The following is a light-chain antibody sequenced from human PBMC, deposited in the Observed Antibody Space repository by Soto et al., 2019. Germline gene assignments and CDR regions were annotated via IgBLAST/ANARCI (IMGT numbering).Light chain of an antibody. Sequence: DIVLTQSPGTLSLSPGERATLSCRASQSVTGTYLAWYQQEPGQAPRLLVYGASRRATGIPDRFSGSGSGTDFTLTISRLEPEDVAVYYCQHYGSSLWTFGQGTKVEIK. CDR2: GAS. V-gene: IGKV3-20*01. J-gene: IGKJ1*01. CDR3: QHYGSSLWT. CDR1: QSVTGTY.